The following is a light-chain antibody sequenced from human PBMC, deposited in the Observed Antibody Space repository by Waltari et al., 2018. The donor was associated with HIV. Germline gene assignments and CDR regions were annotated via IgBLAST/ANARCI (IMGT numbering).Light chain of an antibody. Sequence: SYELTQPPSVSVSPGQTARITCSGDALPKKYAYWYQQKPGQAPVLGIYKDSERPSGIPERFSGSSSGTTVTLTISGVQAEDEADYYCQSADSSGTPVFGGGTKLTVL. V-gene: IGLV3-25*03. CDR3: QSADSSGTPV. CDR1: ALPKKY. J-gene: IGLJ2*01. CDR2: KDS.